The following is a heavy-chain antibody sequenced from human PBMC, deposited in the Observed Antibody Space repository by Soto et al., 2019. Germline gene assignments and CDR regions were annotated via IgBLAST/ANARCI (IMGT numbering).Heavy chain of an antibody. CDR2: ISAYNIDT. CDR1: GYRFETYA. Sequence: QVQLVQSGAEVKKPGASVKVSCKSSGYRFETYAMSWVRQAPGQGLEWMGWISAYNIDTFYAEKFQDRVRMTTDTSTGTAYMELRSLRSDDTAVYYCARGHGEIIGAMDVWGQGTTVTVSS. V-gene: IGHV1-18*01. J-gene: IGHJ6*02. CDR3: ARGHGEIIGAMDV. D-gene: IGHD3-3*01.